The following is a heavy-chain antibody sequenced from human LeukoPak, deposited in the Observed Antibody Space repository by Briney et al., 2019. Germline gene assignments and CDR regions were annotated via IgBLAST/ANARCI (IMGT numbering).Heavy chain of an antibody. V-gene: IGHV4-4*07. CDR3: ARETFESYRNFFDY. D-gene: IGHD3-16*02. CDR1: GDSLSNYY. J-gene: IGHJ4*02. CDR2: IYISGTT. Sequence: PSETLSLTCTVSGDSLSNYYWSWIRQPAGKGLEWIGRIYISGTTNYNPSLKSRVTMSADTSKNQFSLKLSSVTAADTAVYYCARETFESYRNFFDYWGQGTLVTVSS.